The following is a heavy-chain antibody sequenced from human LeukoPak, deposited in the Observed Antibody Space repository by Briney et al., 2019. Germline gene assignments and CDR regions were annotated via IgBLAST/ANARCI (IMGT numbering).Heavy chain of an antibody. D-gene: IGHD2-21*01. CDR1: GFSISSTYY. J-gene: IGHJ4*02. CDR2: ITHSGNT. V-gene: IGHV4-38-2*01. CDR3: ARINAPVATFDY. Sequence: SGTLSLTCAVSGFSISSTYYGAWIRPTPGKGLEWIATITHSGNTYYISSLESRLTISLDTSKRHFSLKLTSVTAADTAVYYCARINAPVATFDYWGLGTLVAVSS.